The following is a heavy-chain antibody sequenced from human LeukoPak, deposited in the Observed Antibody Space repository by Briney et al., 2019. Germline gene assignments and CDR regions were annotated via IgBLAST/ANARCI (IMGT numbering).Heavy chain of an antibody. Sequence: SETLSLTCTVSGGSISSSSYYWGWIRQPPGKGLEWIGSIYYSGSTYYNPSLKSRVTISVDTSKNQFTLKLSSVTAADTAVYYCARAKWQLLLQGDWGQGTLVTVSS. V-gene: IGHV4-39*06. D-gene: IGHD1-26*01. CDR1: GGSISSSSYY. CDR3: ARAKWQLLLQGD. CDR2: IYYSGST. J-gene: IGHJ4*02.